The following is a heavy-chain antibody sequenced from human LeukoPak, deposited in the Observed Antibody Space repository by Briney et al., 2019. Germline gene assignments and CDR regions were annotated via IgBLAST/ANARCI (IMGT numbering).Heavy chain of an antibody. J-gene: IGHJ6*04. CDR2: IKQDGSEK. CDR3: ARKDGDYGYYYYYGKDV. CDR1: RFTFSSYW. V-gene: IGHV3-7*03. Sequence: GGSLRLSCTASRFTFSSYWMSWVRQAPGKGLEWVANIKQDGSEKYYVDSVKGRFTISRDNAKNSLYLQMNSLRAEDTAVYYCARKDGDYGYYYYYGKDVWGKGTTVTVSS. D-gene: IGHD4-17*01.